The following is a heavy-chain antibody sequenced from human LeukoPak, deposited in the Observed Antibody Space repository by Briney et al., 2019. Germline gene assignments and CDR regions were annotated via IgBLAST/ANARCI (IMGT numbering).Heavy chain of an antibody. CDR2: ISSSRGNT. CDR1: GYTLTSYG. D-gene: IGHD4/OR15-4a*01. CDR3: PRRSITLRDYHYTDV. V-gene: IGHV1-18*04. J-gene: IGHJ6*03. Sequence: VSVKDSCKSTGYTLTSYGINWVRPPPGQEVEWMGWISSSRGNTHNLQKLQGRVTLTPHTPTSTPYMSLSEQRSDETPIYNYPRRSITLRDYHYTDVWGKGTTVTVSS.